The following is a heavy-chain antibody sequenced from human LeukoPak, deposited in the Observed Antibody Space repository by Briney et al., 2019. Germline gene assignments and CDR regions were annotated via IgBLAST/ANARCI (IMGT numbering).Heavy chain of an antibody. CDR2: IIPIFGTA. D-gene: IGHD3-22*01. J-gene: IGHJ4*02. CDR1: GGSFSRYA. Sequence: SVTVSCKASGGSFSRYAISWVRQAPGQGLEWMGGIIPIFGTANYAQKFQGRVTITADESTRTAYMELRTLRSEDTAIYYCARGSGETGGYYYVYWGRETPVTVSS. CDR3: ARGSGETGGYYYVY. V-gene: IGHV1-69*01.